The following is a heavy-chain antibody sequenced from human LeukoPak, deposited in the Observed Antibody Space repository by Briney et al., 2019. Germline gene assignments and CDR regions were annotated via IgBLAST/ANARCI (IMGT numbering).Heavy chain of an antibody. J-gene: IGHJ4*02. CDR3: AKDGYCSGGSCYANFFDR. V-gene: IGHV3-30*04. Sequence: GGSLRLSCAASGFTFSSYAVHWVRQAPGKGLEWVAVISYDGSNKYYADSVKGRFTISRDNSKNTLYLHVNSPRAEDTAVFFCAKDGYCSGGSCYANFFDRWGQGTLVTVSS. D-gene: IGHD2-15*01. CDR2: ISYDGSNK. CDR1: GFTFSSYA.